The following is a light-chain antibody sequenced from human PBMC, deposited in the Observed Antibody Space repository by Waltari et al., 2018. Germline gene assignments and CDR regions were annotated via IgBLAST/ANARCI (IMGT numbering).Light chain of an antibody. CDR1: QSISNY. CDR2: EAS. J-gene: IGKJ1*01. Sequence: TCRARQSISNYLAWYQQKPGKAPNLLIYEASTLKSGVPSMFSGSGSGTEFTLTINNLQPDDFATYYCQRSDAYWATFGQGTKVEIK. CDR3: QRSDAYWAT. V-gene: IGKV1-5*03.